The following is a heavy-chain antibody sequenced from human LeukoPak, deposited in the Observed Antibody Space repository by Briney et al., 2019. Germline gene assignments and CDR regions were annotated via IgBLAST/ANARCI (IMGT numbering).Heavy chain of an antibody. V-gene: IGHV4-39*07. CDR2: IYYSGST. CDR1: GGSISSSSYY. Sequence: SETLSLTCTVSGGSISSSSYYWGWIRQPPGKGLEWIGSIYYSGSTYYNPSLKSRVTISVDTSKNQFFLKLSSVTAADTAVYYCARASAWYNWNDVSRNPNWYFDLWGRGTLVTVSS. CDR3: ARASAWYNWNDVSRNPNWYFDL. J-gene: IGHJ2*01. D-gene: IGHD1-1*01.